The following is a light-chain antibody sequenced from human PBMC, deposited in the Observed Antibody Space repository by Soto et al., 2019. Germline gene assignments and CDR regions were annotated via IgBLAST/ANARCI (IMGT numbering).Light chain of an antibody. CDR2: EVT. CDR1: SSDVGGYNY. Sequence: QSALTQPASVSGSPGQSITISCTGTSSDVGGYNYVAWYQQHPDKAPKLMIFEVTNRPSGASDRFSGSKSGNTASLTISGLQAEDEADYYCSSYTITSALVFGTGTKLTVL. CDR3: SSYTITSALV. J-gene: IGLJ1*01. V-gene: IGLV2-14*01.